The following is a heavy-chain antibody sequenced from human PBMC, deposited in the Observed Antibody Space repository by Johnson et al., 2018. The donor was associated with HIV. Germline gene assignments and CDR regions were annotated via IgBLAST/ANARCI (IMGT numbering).Heavy chain of an antibody. CDR1: GFTFSSYG. CDR2: IYSGGST. J-gene: IGHJ3*02. V-gene: IGHV3-NL1*01. CDR3: ARDPTTQNSRLTGDFGAFDI. Sequence: QVQLVESGGGVVRPGRSLRLSCAASGFTFSSYGMHWVRQAPGKGLEWVSVIYSGGSTYYADSVKGRFTISRDDAKNSLYLQMNSLTVEDTALYYCARDPTTQNSRLTGDFGAFDIWGQGTMVIVSS. D-gene: IGHD7-27*01.